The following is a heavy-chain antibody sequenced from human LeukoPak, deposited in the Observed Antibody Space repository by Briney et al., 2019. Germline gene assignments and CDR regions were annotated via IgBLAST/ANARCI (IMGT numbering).Heavy chain of an antibody. CDR1: GDSISSSNCY. Sequence: SETLSLTCTVSGDSISSSNCYWGWIRQPPGKGLEWIGYIYYSGSTNYNPSLKSRVTISVDTSKNQFSLKLSSVTAADTAVYYCAKDRVFELWFEEASPYYFDYWGQGTLVTVSS. J-gene: IGHJ4*02. D-gene: IGHD3-10*01. CDR3: AKDRVFELWFEEASPYYFDY. CDR2: IYYSGST. V-gene: IGHV4-61*01.